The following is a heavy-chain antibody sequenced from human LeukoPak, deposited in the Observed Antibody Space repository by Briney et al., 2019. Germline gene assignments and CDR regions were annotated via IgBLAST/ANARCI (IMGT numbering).Heavy chain of an antibody. CDR2: ISSSSSYI. D-gene: IGHD6-19*01. CDR1: GFTSRSYG. Sequence: GGPLSFSFAPSGFTSRSYGLTGFRRAQGKGRNGASSISSSSSYIYYADSVKGRFTISRDNAKNSLYLQMNSLRAEDTAVYYCARDEDSSGWFSNFDYWGQGTLVTVSP. J-gene: IGHJ4*02. CDR3: ARDEDSSGWFSNFDY. V-gene: IGHV3-21*01.